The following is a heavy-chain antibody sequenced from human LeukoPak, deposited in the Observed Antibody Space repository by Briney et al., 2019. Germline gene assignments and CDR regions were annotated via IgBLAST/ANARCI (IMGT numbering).Heavy chain of an antibody. Sequence: PGGSLRLSCAASGFTFSSYWMSWVRQAPGKGLEWVSVIYSGGSTYYADSVKGRFTISRDNSKNTLYLQMNSLRAEDTAVYYCARDSGYGDAGAFDIWGQGTMVTVSS. CDR2: IYSGGST. D-gene: IGHD4-17*01. CDR1: GFTFSSYW. V-gene: IGHV3-66*01. J-gene: IGHJ3*02. CDR3: ARDSGYGDAGAFDI.